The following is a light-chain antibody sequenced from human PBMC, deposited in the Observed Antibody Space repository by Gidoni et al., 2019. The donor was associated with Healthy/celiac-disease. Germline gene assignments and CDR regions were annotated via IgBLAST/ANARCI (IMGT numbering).Light chain of an antibody. Sequence: EIVLTQSPGTLSLSSGERATLACRASQSVSSSYLAWYQQKPGQAPRLLIHGAARRATGNPDRVSGGGCGTDFTLTVSRLEPEEFAVYDCQQDGSPLPLGQXTKVEIK. CDR1: QSVSSSY. CDR3: QQDGSPLP. J-gene: IGKJ1*01. V-gene: IGKV3-20*01. CDR2: GAA.